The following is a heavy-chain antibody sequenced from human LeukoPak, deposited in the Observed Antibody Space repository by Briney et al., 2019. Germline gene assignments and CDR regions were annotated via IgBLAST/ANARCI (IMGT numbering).Heavy chain of an antibody. CDR2: IWYDGSNK. V-gene: IGHV3-33*01. CDR3: ARDQHYCSSTSCYPKPYDY. D-gene: IGHD2-2*01. J-gene: IGHJ4*02. Sequence: GGSLRLSCAASGFTFSSYGMHWVRRAPGKGLEWVAVIWYDGSNKYYADSVKGRFTISRDNAKNSLYLQMNSLRAEDTAVYYCARDQHYCSSTSCYPKPYDYWGQGTLVTVSS. CDR1: GFTFSSYG.